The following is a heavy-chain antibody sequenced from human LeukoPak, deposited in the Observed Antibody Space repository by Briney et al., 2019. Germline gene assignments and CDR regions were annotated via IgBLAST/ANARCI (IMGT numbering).Heavy chain of an antibody. Sequence: GGSLRLSCAASGFTFSSYAMSWVRQAPGKGLEWVSAISANGVDTFYAPSVKGRFTISRDNSKNTLYLQIDSLRAEDTAIYYCAKGGKWDVTPFDYWGQGTLVTVSS. D-gene: IGHD1-26*01. CDR1: GFTFSSYA. CDR3: AKGGKWDVTPFDY. CDR2: ISANGVDT. J-gene: IGHJ4*02. V-gene: IGHV3-23*01.